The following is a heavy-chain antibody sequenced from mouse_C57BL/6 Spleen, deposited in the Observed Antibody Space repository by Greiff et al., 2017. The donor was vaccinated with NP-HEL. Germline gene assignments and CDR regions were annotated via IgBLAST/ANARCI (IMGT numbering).Heavy chain of an antibody. CDR1: GYTFTDYE. CDR2: IDPETGGT. D-gene: IGHD1-1*01. Sequence: QVQLQQSGAELVRPGASVTLSCKASGYTFTDYEMHWVKQTPVHGLEWIGAIDPETGGTAYNQKFKGKAILTADKSSSTAYMELRSLTSEDSAVYYCTRDTTVVATDWYFDVWGTGTTVTVSS. J-gene: IGHJ1*03. CDR3: TRDTTVVATDWYFDV. V-gene: IGHV1-15*01.